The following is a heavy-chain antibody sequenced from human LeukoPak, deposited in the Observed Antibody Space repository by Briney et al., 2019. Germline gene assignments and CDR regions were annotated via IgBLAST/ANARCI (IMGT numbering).Heavy chain of an antibody. Sequence: AETLTLTCTVSGRSISSYYWRWIRQPAGKGLVWIGRIYTSGSTNYNPSLKSRVTISVDKSKNQFSLKLSSVTAADTAVYYCAREQNYMVRGVNDAFDIWGQGTMVTVSS. V-gene: IGHV4-4*07. J-gene: IGHJ3*02. D-gene: IGHD3-10*01. CDR1: GRSISSYY. CDR3: AREQNYMVRGVNDAFDI. CDR2: IYTSGST.